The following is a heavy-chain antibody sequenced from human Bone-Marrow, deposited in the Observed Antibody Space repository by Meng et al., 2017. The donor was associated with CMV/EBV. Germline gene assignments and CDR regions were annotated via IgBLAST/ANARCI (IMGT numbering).Heavy chain of an antibody. CDR2: IWYDGSNK. Sequence: GESLKISCAASGFTFSSYSMNWVRQAPGKGLEWVAVIWYDGSNKYYADSVKGRFTISRDNSKNTLYLQMNSLRAEDTAVYYCAKDGEYQLLLHYDFWSGTLDVWGQGTTVTVSS. V-gene: IGHV3-33*06. J-gene: IGHJ6*02. CDR1: GFTFSSYS. CDR3: AKDGEYQLLLHYDFWSGTLDV. D-gene: IGHD3-3*01.